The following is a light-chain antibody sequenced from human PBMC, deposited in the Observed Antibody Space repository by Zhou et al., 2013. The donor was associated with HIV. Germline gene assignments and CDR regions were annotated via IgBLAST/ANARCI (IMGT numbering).Light chain of an antibody. V-gene: IGKV3-15*01. J-gene: IGKJ2*01. CDR2: GAS. CDR1: QSVSTN. CDR3: QHYDNWPPKYT. Sequence: EIVMTQSPATLSVSPGERATLSCRASQSVSTNLAWYQQKRGQAPRLLMYGASTRATGIPARFSGSGSGTEFILTISSMQSEDFAVYYCQHYDNWPPKYTFGQGPSWRSN.